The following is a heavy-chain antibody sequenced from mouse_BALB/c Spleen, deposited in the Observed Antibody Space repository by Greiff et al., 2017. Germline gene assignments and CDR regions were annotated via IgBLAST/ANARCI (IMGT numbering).Heavy chain of an antibody. CDR3: TRYNYGTYYAMDY. Sequence: VQLQQPGAELVRPGASVKLSCKASGYTFTSYWINWVKQRPGQGLEWIGNIYPSDSYTNYNQKFKDKATLTVDKSSSTAYMQLSSPTSEDSAVYYCTRYNYGTYYAMDYWGQGTSVTVSS. CDR1: GYTFTSYW. J-gene: IGHJ4*01. V-gene: IGHV1-69*02. CDR2: IYPSDSYT. D-gene: IGHD1-1*02.